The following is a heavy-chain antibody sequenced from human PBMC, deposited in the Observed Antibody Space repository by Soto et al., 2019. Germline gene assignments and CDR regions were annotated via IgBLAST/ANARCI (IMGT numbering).Heavy chain of an antibody. Sequence: PSETLSLTCTVSGGSISSYYWSWIRQPPGKGLEWIGYIYYSGSTNYNPSLKSRVTISVDTSKNQFSLKLSSVTAADTAVYYCARGVATVVTFADAFDIWGQGTMVTVSS. J-gene: IGHJ3*02. D-gene: IGHD4-17*01. CDR3: ARGVATVVTFADAFDI. CDR2: IYYSGST. V-gene: IGHV4-59*01. CDR1: GGSISSYY.